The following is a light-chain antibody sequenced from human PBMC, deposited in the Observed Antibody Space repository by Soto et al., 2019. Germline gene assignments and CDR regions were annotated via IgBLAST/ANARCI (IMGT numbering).Light chain of an antibody. CDR1: SSDVGAYNY. CDR3: SSYTTTNTLWV. V-gene: IGLV2-14*01. Sequence: QSVLTQPASVSGSPGQSITISCTGTSSDVGAYNYVSWYQQQHPGKAPKVIISEVSNRPSGVSNRLSGSKSGNTASLTISGLQAEDVADYFCSSYTTTNTLWVFGGGTKLTVL. CDR2: EVS. J-gene: IGLJ3*02.